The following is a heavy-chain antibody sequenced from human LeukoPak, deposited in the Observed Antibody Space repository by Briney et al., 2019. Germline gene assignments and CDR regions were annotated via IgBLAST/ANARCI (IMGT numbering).Heavy chain of an antibody. J-gene: IGHJ3*02. Sequence: TLSLTCTVSGGSISSGSYYWSWIRQPAGKGLEWIGRIYTSGSTNYNPSLKSRVTISVDTSKNQFSLKLSSVTAADTAVYYCATYRRPTTDHIAAAGTGAFDIWGQGTMVTVSS. CDR2: IYTSGST. CDR1: GGSISSGSYY. D-gene: IGHD6-13*01. V-gene: IGHV4-61*02. CDR3: ATYRRPTTDHIAAAGTGAFDI.